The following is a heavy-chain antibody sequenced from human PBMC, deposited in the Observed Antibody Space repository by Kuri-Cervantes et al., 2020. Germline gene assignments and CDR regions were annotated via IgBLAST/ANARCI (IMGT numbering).Heavy chain of an antibody. CDR3: ARGPSRYFDL. J-gene: IGHJ2*01. Sequence: SETLSLTCTVSGGSISSGDYYWSWISQPPGKGLEWIGYIYCSGSTYYNPPLKSRVTISVDTSKNQFSLKLSSASAADTAVYYCARGPSRYFDLWGRGTLVTVSS. CDR2: IYCSGST. V-gene: IGHV4-30-4*01. CDR1: GGSISSGDYY.